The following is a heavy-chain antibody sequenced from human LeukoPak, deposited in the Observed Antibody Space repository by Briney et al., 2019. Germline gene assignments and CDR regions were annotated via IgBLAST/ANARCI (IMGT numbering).Heavy chain of an antibody. CDR1: GFTFSNYA. Sequence: GGSLRLSCAASGFTFSNYAMNWVRQAPGKGLEWVSAISGNGGSTNYADSVKGRFTISRDNSKNTLYLQMNSLRAEDTAVYYCAKEVYEQQLVRYYFDYWGQGTLVTVSS. CDR2: ISGNGGST. CDR3: AKEVYEQQLVRYYFDY. J-gene: IGHJ4*02. V-gene: IGHV3-23*01. D-gene: IGHD6-13*01.